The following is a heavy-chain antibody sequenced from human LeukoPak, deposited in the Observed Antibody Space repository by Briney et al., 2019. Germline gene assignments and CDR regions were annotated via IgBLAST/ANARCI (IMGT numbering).Heavy chain of an antibody. V-gene: IGHV4-59*01. Sequence: SETLSLTCTVSGGSINSYYWSWIRQPPGKGLEWIGYIYYSGSTNYNPSLKSRVTISVDTSKNQFSLKLSSVTAADTAVYYCARGQVNYYDSSGYYNDAFDIWGQGTMVTVSS. CDR1: GGSINSYY. D-gene: IGHD3-22*01. CDR3: ARGQVNYYDSSGYYNDAFDI. CDR2: IYYSGST. J-gene: IGHJ3*02.